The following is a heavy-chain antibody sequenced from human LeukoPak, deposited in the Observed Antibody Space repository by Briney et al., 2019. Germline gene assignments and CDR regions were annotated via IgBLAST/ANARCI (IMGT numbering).Heavy chain of an antibody. CDR3: ARGLYYYGSGSYYSPPWYYYYGMDV. CDR2: INHSGST. D-gene: IGHD3-10*01. CDR1: GGSFSGYY. Sequence: SETLSLTCAVYGGSFSGYYWSWIRQPPGKGLEWIGEINHSGSTNYNPSLKSRVTISVDTSKNQFSLKLSSVTAADTAVYYRARGLYYYGSGSYYSPPWYYYYGMDVWGKGTTVTVSS. J-gene: IGHJ6*04. V-gene: IGHV4-34*01.